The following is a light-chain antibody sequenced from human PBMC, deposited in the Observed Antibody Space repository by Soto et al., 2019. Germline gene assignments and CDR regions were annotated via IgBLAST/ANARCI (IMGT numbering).Light chain of an antibody. V-gene: IGKV3-15*01. CDR1: QSVGRN. CDR2: GAC. J-gene: IGKJ2*01. CDR3: QQYNKWPYT. Sequence: DIVMTQSPATLSVSPGETAALSCRAGQSVGRNFAWYQQKPGQAPRLLIYGACTRDTDIPARFRGSGSGTEFTLTISSLQSEDFAIYYCQQYNKWPYTFGQGTKLEIK.